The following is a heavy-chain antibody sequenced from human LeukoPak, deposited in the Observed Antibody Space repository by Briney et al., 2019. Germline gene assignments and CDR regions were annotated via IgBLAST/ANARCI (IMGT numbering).Heavy chain of an antibody. V-gene: IGHV1-18*01. D-gene: IGHD3-10*01. CDR3: AAQEIRGAPEYFQH. Sequence: GASVKVSCKASGYTFTSYGISWVRQAPGQGLEWMGWISGYNGNTKYAQKLQGRITTTTDTPTSTAYMELSSLRSEDTAVYYCAAQEIRGAPEYFQHWGQGTLVTVSS. J-gene: IGHJ1*01. CDR2: ISGYNGNT. CDR1: GYTFTSYG.